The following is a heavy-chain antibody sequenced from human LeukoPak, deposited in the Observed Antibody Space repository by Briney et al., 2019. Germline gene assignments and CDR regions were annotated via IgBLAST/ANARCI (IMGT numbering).Heavy chain of an antibody. J-gene: IGHJ5*02. Sequence: SETLSLTCAVYGGSFSDHYWNWIRQPPGKGLEWIGEINHSGSTNYNPSLKSRVTMSVDTSKKQFSLKLSSVTAADTAVYYCARSRELLRDNWFDPWGQGTLVTVSS. D-gene: IGHD3-10*01. CDR3: ARSRELLRDNWFDP. CDR2: INHSGST. V-gene: IGHV4-34*01. CDR1: GGSFSDHY.